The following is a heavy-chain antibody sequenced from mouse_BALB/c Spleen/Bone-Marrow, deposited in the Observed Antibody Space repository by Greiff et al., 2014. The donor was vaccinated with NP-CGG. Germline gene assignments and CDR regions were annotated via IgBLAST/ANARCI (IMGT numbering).Heavy chain of an antibody. V-gene: IGHV5-12-1*01. CDR1: GFASSSYD. CDR3: TRHGGYYPYYYAMDY. J-gene: IGHJ4*01. CDR2: ISHGGGTT. Sequence: EVMLVESGGGLVKPGGSLKLSCAASGFASSSYDMSWVRQTPEKRLEWVAYISHGGGTTYYSDTVKGRFTISRDNAKNTLYLQMSSLKSEDTAIYYCTRHGGYYPYYYAMDYWGQGTSVTVSS. D-gene: IGHD2-3*01.